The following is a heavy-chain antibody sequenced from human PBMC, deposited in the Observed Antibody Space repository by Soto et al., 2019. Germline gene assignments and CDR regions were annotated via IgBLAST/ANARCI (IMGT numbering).Heavy chain of an antibody. CDR3: ARVNYSNYGVYYYGMDV. CDR2: ISAYNGNT. CDR1: GYTFTSYG. J-gene: IGHJ6*02. D-gene: IGHD4-4*01. Sequence: ASVKVSCKASGYTFTSYGIGWVRQAPGQGLEWMGWISAYNGNTNYAQKLQGRVTMTTDTSTSTAYMELRSLRSDDTAVYYCARVNYSNYGVYYYGMDVWGQGTTVTVSS. V-gene: IGHV1-18*01.